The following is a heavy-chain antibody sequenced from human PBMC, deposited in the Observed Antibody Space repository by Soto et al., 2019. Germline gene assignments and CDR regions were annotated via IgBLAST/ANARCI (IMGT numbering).Heavy chain of an antibody. CDR1: GDTFSNSA. CDR3: AHERVAEMATGGYFDY. J-gene: IGHJ4*02. D-gene: IGHD5-12*01. Sequence: GASVKVSCKSSGDTFSNSAFSWVRQAPGQGLEWVGGIVILFGTPDFAQEFRDRAAITADESTSTVYLELSRLRSEDTAIYYCAHERVAEMATGGYFDYWGQGTPVTVSS. CDR2: IVILFGTP. V-gene: IGHV1-69*13.